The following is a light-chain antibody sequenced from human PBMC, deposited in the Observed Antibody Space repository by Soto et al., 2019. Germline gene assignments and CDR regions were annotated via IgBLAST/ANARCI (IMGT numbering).Light chain of an antibody. V-gene: IGKV3-20*01. J-gene: IGKJ4*01. CDR3: QKYDSAPLT. CDR2: GAS. Sequence: EIVLTQSPGTLSLSPGARAPLSCRASQSVSSSYLAWYQQKPGQAPRLLIYGASSRATGIPARFSGSGSGTDFTLTISSLQPEDFATYYCQKYDSAPLTFGGGTKVDIK. CDR1: QSVSSSY.